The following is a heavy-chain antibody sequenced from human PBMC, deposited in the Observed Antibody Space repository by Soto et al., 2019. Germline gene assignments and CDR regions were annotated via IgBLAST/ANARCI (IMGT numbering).Heavy chain of an antibody. CDR2: IIPIFVTS. J-gene: IGHJ4*02. CDR1: GGSFSSSG. V-gene: IGHV1-69*13. Sequence: SVKVSCKDSGGSFSSSGISWVRQAPGQGLEWVGGIIPIFVTSHYAQKFQGRVTITADESTNTAYMELSSLTSEDTAVDYRARILSHLEYTGNSTVGGYSKNWGPGPRVTV. D-gene: IGHD3-16*01. CDR3: ARILSHLEYTGNSTVGGYSKN.